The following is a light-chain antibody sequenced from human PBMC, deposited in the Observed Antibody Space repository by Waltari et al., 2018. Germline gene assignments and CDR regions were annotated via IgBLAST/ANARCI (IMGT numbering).Light chain of an antibody. Sequence: VVTQAPLSMSVTPGQPASMSGKSSESLLRSDGKTYLSWYLTKPGQPPRLLIYEASKRFSGVPDRFSGSGSGTDFTLRISRVEAEDVGVDYCMQTLRLPSFSFGGGTKVEIK. CDR2: EAS. J-gene: IGKJ4*01. CDR3: MQTLRLPSFS. CDR1: ESLLRSDGKTY. V-gene: IGKV2D-29*01.